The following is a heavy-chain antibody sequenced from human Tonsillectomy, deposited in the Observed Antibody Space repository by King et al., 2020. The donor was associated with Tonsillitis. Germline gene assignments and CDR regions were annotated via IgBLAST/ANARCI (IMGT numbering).Heavy chain of an antibody. CDR2: IYYNGSP. J-gene: IGHJ4*02. Sequence: VQLQESGPGLVKSSETLSLTCTVSGDSVSPHYWTWIRQTPGKGLEWIGYIYYNGSPNYNPSLKSRVTMSIDTSKNQFSLRLNSVTAADTAVYYCARGPSRAAPGSCDYWGQGTLVTVSS. V-gene: IGHV4-59*02. CDR1: GDSVSPHY. D-gene: IGHD5-24*01. CDR3: ARGPSRAAPGSCDY.